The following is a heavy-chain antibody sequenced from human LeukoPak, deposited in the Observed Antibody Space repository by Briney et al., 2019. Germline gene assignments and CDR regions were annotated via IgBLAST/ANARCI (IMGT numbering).Heavy chain of an antibody. V-gene: IGHV3-66*04. CDR3: AGQPAHYYDTSGFYFDY. D-gene: IGHD3-22*01. J-gene: IGHJ4*02. Sequence: PGGSLRLSCAGSGFTVSSNYMSWVRQAPGKRLEWVSVIYSGGSRYYADSVKGRFTISRDNSKNTLYLQMNSLRAEDTAVYYCAGQPAHYYDTSGFYFDYWGQGTLVTVSS. CDR1: GFTVSSNY. CDR2: IYSGGSR.